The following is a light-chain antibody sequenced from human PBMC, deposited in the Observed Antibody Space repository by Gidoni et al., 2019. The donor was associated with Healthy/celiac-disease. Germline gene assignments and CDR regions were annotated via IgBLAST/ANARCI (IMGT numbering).Light chain of an antibody. V-gene: IGKV3-20*01. Sequence: EIVLAQSPGTLSLSPGQRATLSCRASQSVSSSYSAWYQQKPGQAPRLLIYGASSRATGIPDRFSGSGSGTDFTLTISRLEPEDFAVYYCLQYGSSPRTFGQGTKVEIK. CDR3: LQYGSSPRT. J-gene: IGKJ1*01. CDR1: QSVSSSY. CDR2: GAS.